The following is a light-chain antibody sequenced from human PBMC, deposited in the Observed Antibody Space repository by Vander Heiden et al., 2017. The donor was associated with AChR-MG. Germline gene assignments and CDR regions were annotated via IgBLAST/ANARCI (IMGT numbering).Light chain of an antibody. Sequence: QSVLTQHPSASGTPGQRVPISCSGSSSNIGSNYVYWYQQLPGTAPKLLIYRNNQRPSGVPDRFSGSKSGTSASLAISGLRSEDEADYYCAAWDDSLSGPGVFGGGTKLTVL. CDR1: SSNIGSNY. CDR2: RNN. J-gene: IGLJ3*02. V-gene: IGLV1-47*01. CDR3: AAWDDSLSGPGV.